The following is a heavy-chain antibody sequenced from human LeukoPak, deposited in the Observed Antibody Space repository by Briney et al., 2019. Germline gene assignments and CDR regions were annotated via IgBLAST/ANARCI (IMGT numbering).Heavy chain of an antibody. CDR2: INHIGST. V-gene: IGHV4-34*01. CDR3: ARRPVAERRYCSSTSCPRHAFDI. D-gene: IGHD2-2*01. Sequence: PSETLSLTCAVYGGSFSGYYWSWIRQPPGKGLEWIGEINHIGSTNYNPSLKSRVTISVDTSKNQFSLKLSSVTAADTAVYYCARRPVAERRYCSSTSCPRHAFDIWGQGTMVTVSS. J-gene: IGHJ3*02. CDR1: GGSFSGYY.